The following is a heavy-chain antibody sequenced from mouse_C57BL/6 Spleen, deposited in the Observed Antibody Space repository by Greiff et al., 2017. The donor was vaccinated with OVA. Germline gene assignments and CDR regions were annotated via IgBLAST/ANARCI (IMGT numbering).Heavy chain of an antibody. J-gene: IGHJ1*03. CDR1: GYAFSSSW. D-gene: IGHD1-1*01. Sequence: VQLQQSGPELVKPGASVKISCKASGYAFSSSWMNWVKQRPGQGLEWIGRIYPGDGDTNYNGKFKGKATLTADKSSSTAYMQLSSLTSEDSAVYFCADYGSTVWGTGTTVTVSS. CDR3: ADYGSTV. CDR2: IYPGDGDT. V-gene: IGHV1-82*01.